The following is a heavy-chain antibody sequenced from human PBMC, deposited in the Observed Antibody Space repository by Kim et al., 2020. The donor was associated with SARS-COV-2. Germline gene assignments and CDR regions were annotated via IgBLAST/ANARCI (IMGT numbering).Heavy chain of an antibody. V-gene: IGHV3-15*05. CDR2: IRSKVDGGTA. CDR3: TTDYERIGGLCDGETCEFVFL. D-gene: IGHD2-21*01. Sequence: GGSLRLSCAASGFTFTKVWLSWVRQAPGKGLEWVGRIRSKVDGGTADYAAPVKGRFTISRDDSKNTLYLQMNGLRAEDTAFYHCTTDYERIGGLCDGETCEFVFLWGQRTLVTVSS. CDR1: GFTFTKVW. J-gene: IGHJ4*02.